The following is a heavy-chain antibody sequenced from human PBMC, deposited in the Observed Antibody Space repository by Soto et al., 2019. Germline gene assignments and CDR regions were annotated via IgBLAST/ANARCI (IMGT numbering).Heavy chain of an antibody. CDR1: GFTFSSYG. Sequence: GGSLRLSCAASGFTFSSYGMHWVRQAPGKGLEWVAVISYDGSNKYYADSVKGRFTISRDNSKNTLYLQMNSLRAEDTAVYYCAKDLTMIVVGEYHDAFAIWGQGTMVTVSS. V-gene: IGHV3-30*18. J-gene: IGHJ3*02. CDR3: AKDLTMIVVGEYHDAFAI. D-gene: IGHD3-22*01. CDR2: ISYDGSNK.